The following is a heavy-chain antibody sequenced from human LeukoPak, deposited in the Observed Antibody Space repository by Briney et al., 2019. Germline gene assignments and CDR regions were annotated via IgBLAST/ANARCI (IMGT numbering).Heavy chain of an antibody. CDR3: ARDRGSQFGNDAFDI. Sequence: SETLSLTCTVSGGSISSYYWSWIRQPPGKGLEWIGYIYYSGSTNYNPSLKSRVTISVDTSKNQFSLKLSSVTAADTAVYYCARDRGSQFGNDAFDIWGQGTMVTVSS. CDR2: IYYSGST. D-gene: IGHD1-26*01. CDR1: GGSISSYY. J-gene: IGHJ3*02. V-gene: IGHV4-59*12.